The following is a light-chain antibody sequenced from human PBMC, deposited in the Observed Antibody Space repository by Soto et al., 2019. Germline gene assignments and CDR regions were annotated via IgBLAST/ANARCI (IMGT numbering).Light chain of an antibody. J-gene: IGKJ3*01. Sequence: DIQMTQSPSSLSASVGDRVTITCRASQSISSYLNWYQQKPGKVPKLLIYAASSLQSGVPSRFSGSGSGTDFTLTISSLQPEDFVTYYCQQSYSGFTFGPGTKVDIK. V-gene: IGKV1-39*01. CDR3: QQSYSGFT. CDR2: AAS. CDR1: QSISSY.